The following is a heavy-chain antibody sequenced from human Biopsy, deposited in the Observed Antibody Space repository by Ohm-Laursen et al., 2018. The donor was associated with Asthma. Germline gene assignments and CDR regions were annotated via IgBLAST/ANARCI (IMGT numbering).Heavy chain of an antibody. Sequence: SLRLSCAASGFRFNSYAVSWVRQAPGKGPERVSTISASGNSTYYGDSVKGRSTISRDNSKNTLFLHMNSLRADDTAAYYCAKGMDTFDIWGQGTLVTVSS. D-gene: IGHD5-18*01. CDR2: ISASGNST. CDR1: GFRFNSYA. CDR3: AKGMDTFDI. V-gene: IGHV3-23*01. J-gene: IGHJ3*02.